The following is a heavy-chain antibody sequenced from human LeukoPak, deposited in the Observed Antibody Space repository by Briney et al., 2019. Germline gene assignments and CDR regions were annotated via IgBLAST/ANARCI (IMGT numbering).Heavy chain of an antibody. D-gene: IGHD5-18*01. CDR2: MNPNSGNT. V-gene: IGHV1-8*02. Sequence: GASVKVSCKASGYSFTSYGITWVRQATGQGLEWMGWMNPNSGNTGYAQKFQGRVTMTRNTSISTAYMELSSLRSEDTAVYYCARARDTAMVVEYWGQGTLVTVSS. J-gene: IGHJ4*02. CDR1: GYSFTSYG. CDR3: ARARDTAMVVEY.